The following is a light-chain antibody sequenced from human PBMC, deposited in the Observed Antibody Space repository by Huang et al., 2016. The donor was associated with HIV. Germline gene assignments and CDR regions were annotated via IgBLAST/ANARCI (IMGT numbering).Light chain of an antibody. CDR2: GAS. V-gene: IGKV3-20*01. CDR1: QSISRSY. Sequence: IVLTQSPGTLSLSPGERATLACRASQSISRSYLAWYHQQPGQAPRHGIYGASSRVSGSPDRFSGSGSGTDFTLPISRLEPEDFAVYYCQQYGSSPPTFGQGTKVEI. J-gene: IGKJ1*01. CDR3: QQYGSSPPT.